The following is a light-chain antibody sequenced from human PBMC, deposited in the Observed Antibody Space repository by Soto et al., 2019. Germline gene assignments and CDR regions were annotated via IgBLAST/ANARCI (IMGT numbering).Light chain of an antibody. J-gene: IGKJ1*01. CDR2: GAS. Sequence: ELVLTQSPAPLSLSPGDRATLSCRASQSVSSNSLAWYQHKPGQAPRLLIYGASSRATGIPDRFSGSGSGTDFTLTISRLEPEDFAVYYCQQYGSIPWTFGQGTKVDIK. CDR3: QQYGSIPWT. CDR1: QSVSSNS. V-gene: IGKV3-20*01.